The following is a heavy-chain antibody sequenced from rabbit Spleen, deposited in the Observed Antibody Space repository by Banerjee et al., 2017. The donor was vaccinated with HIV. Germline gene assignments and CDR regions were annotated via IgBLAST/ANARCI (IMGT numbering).Heavy chain of an antibody. CDR1: GFSFSGVYY. CDR3: ARDTSSSFSSYGMDL. V-gene: IGHV1S40*01. Sequence: QSLEESGGDLVKPGASLTLTCTASGFSFSGVYYMCWVRQAPGKGLEWIACIETDSSGFTYFATWAIGRFTISKTSSTTVTLQVTSLTAADTATYFCARDTSSSFSSYGMDLWGPGTLVTVS. D-gene: IGHD1-1*01. J-gene: IGHJ6*01. CDR2: IETDSSGFT.